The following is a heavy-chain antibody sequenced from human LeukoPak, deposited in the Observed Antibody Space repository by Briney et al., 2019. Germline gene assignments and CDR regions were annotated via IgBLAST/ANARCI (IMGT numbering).Heavy chain of an antibody. CDR1: GFTFSSYA. V-gene: IGHV3-30-3*01. D-gene: IGHD2-2*01. CDR3: AKDNVPYAGSTYSRVNGPLDY. J-gene: IGHJ4*02. Sequence: GRSLRLSCAASGFTFSSYAMHWVRQAPGKGLEWVAVISYDGSNKYYADSVKGRFTISRGNSKNTLYLQMNSLRAEDTAMYYCAKDNVPYAGSTYSRVNGPLDYWGLGTLVTVSS. CDR2: ISYDGSNK.